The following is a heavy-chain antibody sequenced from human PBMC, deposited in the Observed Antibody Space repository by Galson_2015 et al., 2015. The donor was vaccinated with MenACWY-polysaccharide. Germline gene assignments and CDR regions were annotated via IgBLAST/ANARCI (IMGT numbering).Heavy chain of an antibody. CDR1: GLTFRSSG. Sequence: SLRLSCAASGLTFRSSGMHWVRQAPGKGLEWVARIQNVGSPKAYADSVKGRFTISRDNAKNTMYLEMNRLRAEDAAVYYWARARTSSVFPAFATWGQAPMV. CDR3: ARARTSSVFPAFAT. D-gene: IGHD6-25*01. CDR2: IQNVGSPK. J-gene: IGHJ3*02. V-gene: IGHV3-30*02.